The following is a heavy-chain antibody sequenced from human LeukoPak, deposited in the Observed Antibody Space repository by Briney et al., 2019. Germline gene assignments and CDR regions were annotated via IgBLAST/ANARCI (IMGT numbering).Heavy chain of an antibody. J-gene: IGHJ3*02. V-gene: IGHV4-59*08. CDR2: IYYSGST. Sequence: PSETLSLTCTVSGASITSYYWSWIRQPPGKGLEWIGYIYYSGSTTYKPSLKSRVTISVDTSKNQFSLKLSSVTAADTAVYYCARHHDYYSGSLKRAFDMWGQGTLVTLSS. D-gene: IGHD2-15*01. CDR3: ARHHDYYSGSLKRAFDM. CDR1: GASITSYY.